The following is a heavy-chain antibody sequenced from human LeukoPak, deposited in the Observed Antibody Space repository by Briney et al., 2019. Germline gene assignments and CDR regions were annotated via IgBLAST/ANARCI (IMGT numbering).Heavy chain of an antibody. CDR1: GYSISTGYY. CDR3: ARHTMTDDYGDYVGAFDI. V-gene: IGHV4-38-2*02. Sequence: PSETLSLTCTVSGYSISTGYYWDWIRQPPGKGLEWIGTFYHGGSTYYNPSLKSRVTISVDTSKNQFSLKLNSVTAADTAVYYCARHTMTDDYGDYVGAFDIWGQGTMVTVSS. CDR2: FYHGGST. J-gene: IGHJ3*02. D-gene: IGHD4-17*01.